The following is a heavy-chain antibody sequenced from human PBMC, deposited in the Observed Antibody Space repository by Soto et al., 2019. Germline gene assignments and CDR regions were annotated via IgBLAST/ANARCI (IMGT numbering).Heavy chain of an antibody. J-gene: IGHJ5*02. V-gene: IGHV3-49*04. D-gene: IGHD2-2*03. Sequence: PGGSLRLSCATSGFTFRDHGMSWVRQAPGKGLDWVGFIRSSRYGGTTDYAASVRGRFTISRDDSESIAYLQMNSLKTEDSGVYYCSRGSFGYYGPWGPGTLVTVS. CDR2: IRSSRYGGTT. CDR3: SRGSFGYYGP. CDR1: GFTFRDHG.